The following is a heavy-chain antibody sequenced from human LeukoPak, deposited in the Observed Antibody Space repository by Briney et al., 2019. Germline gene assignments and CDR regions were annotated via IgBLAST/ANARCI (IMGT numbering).Heavy chain of an antibody. V-gene: IGHV4-4*07. CDR1: GGSISSYY. Sequence: SETLSLTCTVSGGSISSYYWSWIRQPAGKGLEWIGRIYTSGSTNYNPSLKSRVTMSVDTSKNQFSLKLSSVTAADTAVYYCARGSRSLMVRGVIPYYYYGMDVWGQGTTVTVSS. CDR2: IYTSGST. J-gene: IGHJ6*02. CDR3: ARGSRSLMVRGVIPYYYYGMDV. D-gene: IGHD3-10*01.